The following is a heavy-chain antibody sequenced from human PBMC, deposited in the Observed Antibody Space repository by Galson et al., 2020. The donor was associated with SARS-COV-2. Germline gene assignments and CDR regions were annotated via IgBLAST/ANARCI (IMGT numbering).Heavy chain of an antibody. CDR2: IYYTGST. D-gene: IGHD3-9*01. CDR1: GGSISSYY. CDR3: ARLASPLGYIDFNHMDV. Sequence: SETLSLTCTVSGGSISSYYWTWIRQPPGKGLEWIGYIYYTGSTTYNPSLKSRVTISVDTSKNQFSLKVNSVTAADTAVYYCARLASPLGYIDFNHMDVWGKGTTVTISS. V-gene: IGHV4-59*13. J-gene: IGHJ6*03.